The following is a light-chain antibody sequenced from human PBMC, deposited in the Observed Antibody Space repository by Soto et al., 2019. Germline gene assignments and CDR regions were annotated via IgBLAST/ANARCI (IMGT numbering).Light chain of an antibody. CDR1: QSASSH. CDR3: QQRHNWPRT. CDR2: NAS. Sequence: DIAMTQSAANLAVCPGERASLXCRASQSASSHLCWYQQKPGQAPRLLIYNASNRANGIPVRFSGSGSATAFTPPISSLEPEDFAVYYGQQRHNWPRTFGQGTKVDI. V-gene: IGKV3-11*01. J-gene: IGKJ1*01.